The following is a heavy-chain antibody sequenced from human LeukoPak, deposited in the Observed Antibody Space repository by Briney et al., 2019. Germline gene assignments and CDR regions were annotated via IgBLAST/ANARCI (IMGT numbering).Heavy chain of an antibody. J-gene: IGHJ4*02. CDR1: GYSFTSYW. CDR3: ARRASYSSSPYYFDY. D-gene: IGHD6-13*01. Sequence: GEPLKISCKGSGYSFTSYWIAWVRQMPGKGLEWMGIIYPGDSDTRYSPSFQGQVTISADKSISTAYLQWSSLKASDTAMYYCARRASYSSSPYYFDYWGQGTLVSVSS. CDR2: IYPGDSDT. V-gene: IGHV5-51*01.